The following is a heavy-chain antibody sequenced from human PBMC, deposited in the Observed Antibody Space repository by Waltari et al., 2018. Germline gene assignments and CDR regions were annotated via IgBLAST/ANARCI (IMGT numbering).Heavy chain of an antibody. V-gene: IGHV4-34*01. CDR1: GGSFSGYD. Sequence: QVQLQQWGAGLLKPSETLSLTCAVYGGSFSGYDWSWIRQPPGKGLEWIGEINHSGSTNYNPSLKSRVTISVDTSKNQFSLKLSSVTAADTAVYYCARGRYSGWYFDYWGQGTLVTVSS. CDR3: ARGRYSGWYFDY. D-gene: IGHD6-19*01. J-gene: IGHJ4*02. CDR2: INHSGST.